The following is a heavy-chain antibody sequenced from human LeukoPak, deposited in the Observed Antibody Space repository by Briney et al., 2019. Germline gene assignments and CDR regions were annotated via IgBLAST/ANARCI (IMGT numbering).Heavy chain of an antibody. J-gene: IGHJ5*02. CDR1: GGSISSYY. CDR2: IYYSGST. Sequence: SETLSLTCTVSGGSISSYYWSWIRQPPGKGLEWIGYIYYSGSTNYNPSLKSRVTISVDTSKNQFSLKLTSVTAAGTAVYFCARGYSATYGRFDPWGQGTLVTVSS. V-gene: IGHV4-59*01. CDR3: ARGYSATYGRFDP. D-gene: IGHD1-26*01.